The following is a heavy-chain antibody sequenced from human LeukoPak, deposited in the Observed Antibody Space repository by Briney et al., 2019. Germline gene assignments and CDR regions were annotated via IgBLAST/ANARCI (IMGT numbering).Heavy chain of an antibody. Sequence: SETLSLTCTVSGDSLYYWGWIRQPPGKGLEWIGSVYSTGHTNYNLSLKSRVTMSIDTSKNQLSLKLTSVTAADTAVYYCARVKYRGYDSLGQDAFDIWGQGTMVTVSS. D-gene: IGHD5-12*01. J-gene: IGHJ3*02. CDR1: GDSLYY. V-gene: IGHV4-39*07. CDR3: ARVKYRGYDSLGQDAFDI. CDR2: VYSTGHT.